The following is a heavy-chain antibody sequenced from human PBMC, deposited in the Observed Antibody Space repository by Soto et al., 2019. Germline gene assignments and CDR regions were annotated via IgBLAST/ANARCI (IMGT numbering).Heavy chain of an antibody. D-gene: IGHD6-19*01. Sequence: QVQLVQSGAEVKKPGASVKVSCKASGYTFTTYGITWVRQAPGQGLEWMGWIRTYNGNTNYVPKFQGRDTMTTDTSTSTVYMELRSVRSDDTAVYYCARYISGWTGDLDLWGQGTPVTVSS. CDR3: ARYISGWTGDLDL. CDR2: IRTYNGNT. J-gene: IGHJ5*02. CDR1: GYTFTTYG. V-gene: IGHV1-18*01.